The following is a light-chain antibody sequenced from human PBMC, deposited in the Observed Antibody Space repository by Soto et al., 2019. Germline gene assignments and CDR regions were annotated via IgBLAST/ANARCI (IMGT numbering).Light chain of an antibody. J-gene: IGKJ1*01. V-gene: IGKV3-20*01. CDR1: QSLSRSY. CDR2: GAS. Sequence: ESVLTQSPGTLSLSPGERATLSCRASQSLSRSYLAWYQQKPGQAPRVLIYGASSRATGIPDRFSGSGSATDFTPTISRLEPEDFAVYYCQQYGSSRWTFGQGTKVDIK. CDR3: QQYGSSRWT.